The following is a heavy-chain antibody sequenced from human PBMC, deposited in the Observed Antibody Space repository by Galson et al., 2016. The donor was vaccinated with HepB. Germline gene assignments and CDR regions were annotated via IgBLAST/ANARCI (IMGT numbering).Heavy chain of an antibody. CDR2: ISWNSRHI. Sequence: SLRLSCAASGFIFDDYALHWVRQAPGKGLEWVSVISWNSRHIGYADSVQGRFTISRDNTKNILYLQVSSLRADDTALYFCARDPNAVGPSYFDSWGQGTLVTVSS. V-gene: IGHV3-9*01. D-gene: IGHD3-16*01. CDR1: GFIFDDYA. CDR3: ARDPNAVGPSYFDS. J-gene: IGHJ4*02.